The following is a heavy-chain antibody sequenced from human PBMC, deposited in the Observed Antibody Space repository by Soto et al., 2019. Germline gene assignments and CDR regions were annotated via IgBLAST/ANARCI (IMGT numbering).Heavy chain of an antibody. V-gene: IGHV5-51*01. CDR1: GYSFPSYF. Sequence: GESLHISCQSSGYSFPSYFIAWVRQMPGKGLEWMGIICPGDSDSTYSPSFQGQVTISVDRSLRAEDTAVYYCAPHVYCSGGSCQYDAFGIRGQGTMVTVSS. CDR3: CQYDAFGI. J-gene: IGHJ3*02. D-gene: IGHD2-15*01. CDR2: ICPGDSDS.